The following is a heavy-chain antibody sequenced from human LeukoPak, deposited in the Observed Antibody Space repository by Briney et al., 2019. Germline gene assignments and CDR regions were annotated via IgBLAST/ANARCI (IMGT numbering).Heavy chain of an antibody. D-gene: IGHD3-3*01. J-gene: IGHJ4*02. V-gene: IGHV4-61*01. CDR3: ARVSGYLYDY. CDR1: GGSFSSGSHY. CDR2: IYYSGSA. Sequence: SEALSLTCTVSGGSFSSGSHYWGWIRQPPGKGLEYIGYIYYSGSASYNPSLKSRVTISVDTSNNQFSLKLSSVTAADTAVYYCARVSGYLYDYWGQGTLVTVSS.